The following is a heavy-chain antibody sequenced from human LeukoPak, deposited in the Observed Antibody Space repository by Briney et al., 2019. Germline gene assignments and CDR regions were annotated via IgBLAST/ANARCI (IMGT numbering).Heavy chain of an antibody. CDR2: IYHSGST. Sequence: SETLSLTCTVSGGSISSGGYYWSWIRQPPGKGLEWTGYIYHSGSTYYNPSLKSRVTISVDRSKNQFSLKLSSVTAADTAVYYCAREGAAAPGYWGQGTLVTVSS. CDR1: GGSISSGGYY. CDR3: AREGAAAPGY. V-gene: IGHV4-30-2*01. J-gene: IGHJ4*02. D-gene: IGHD6-13*01.